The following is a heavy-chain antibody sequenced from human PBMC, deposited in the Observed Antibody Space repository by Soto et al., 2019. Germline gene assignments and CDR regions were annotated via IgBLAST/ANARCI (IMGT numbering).Heavy chain of an antibody. D-gene: IGHD3-22*01. V-gene: IGHV3-30*18. J-gene: IGHJ4*02. Sequence: GGSLRLSCAASGFTFSSYGMHWVRQAPGKGLEWVAVISYDGSNKYYADSVKGRFTISRDNSKNTLYLQMNSLRAEDTAVYYCAKDDLRPFDYYDSSGYYLSNLMLFGEDYWGQGTLVTVSS. CDR3: AKDDLRPFDYYDSSGYYLSNLMLFGEDY. CDR1: GFTFSSYG. CDR2: ISYDGSNK.